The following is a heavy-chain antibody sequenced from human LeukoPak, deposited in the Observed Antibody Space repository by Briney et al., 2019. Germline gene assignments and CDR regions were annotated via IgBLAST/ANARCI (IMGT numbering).Heavy chain of an antibody. J-gene: IGHJ5*02. V-gene: IGHV7-4-1*02. CDR3: ARAYQSLGGLSLPDH. D-gene: IGHD3-16*02. CDR2: IHPNTGNP. CDR1: GYTFTDYA. Sequence: GASVKVSCKASGYTFTDYAMNWVRPAPGQGLEWMGWIHPNTGNPTYAQGFSGRLVFSLDTSVGTTYLQVSGLKAEDTAVYYCARAYQSLGGLSLPDHWGEGTLVTVSS.